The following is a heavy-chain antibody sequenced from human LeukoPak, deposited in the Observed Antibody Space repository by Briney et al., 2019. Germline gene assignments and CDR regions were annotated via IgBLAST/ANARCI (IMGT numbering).Heavy chain of an antibody. CDR2: INHSGST. CDR3: ARGRIASGANYYYMDV. D-gene: IGHD2/OR15-2a*01. V-gene: IGHV4-34*01. Sequence: PGGSLRLSCAASGFTFSSYSMNWVRQAPGKGLEWIGEINHSGSTIYNPSLRSRVTISVDTSKTQFSLKLTVVTAADTAVYYCARGRIASGANYYYMDVWGKGTTVTVSS. CDR1: GFTFSSYS. J-gene: IGHJ6*03.